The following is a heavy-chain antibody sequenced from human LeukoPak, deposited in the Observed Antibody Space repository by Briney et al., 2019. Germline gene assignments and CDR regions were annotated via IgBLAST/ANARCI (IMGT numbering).Heavy chain of an antibody. V-gene: IGHV1-2*06. D-gene: IGHD3-3*01. Sequence: ASVKVSCKASGYTFTGYYMHWVRQAPGQGLEWMGRINPNSGGTNYAQKFQGRVTMTRDTSISTAYMELSRLRSDDTAVCYCARSFGFWSGYSDYGMDVWGQGTTVTVSS. CDR3: ARSFGFWSGYSDYGMDV. J-gene: IGHJ6*02. CDR1: GYTFTGYY. CDR2: INPNSGGT.